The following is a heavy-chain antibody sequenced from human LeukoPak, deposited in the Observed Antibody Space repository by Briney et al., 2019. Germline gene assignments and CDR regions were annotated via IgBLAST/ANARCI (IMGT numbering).Heavy chain of an antibody. D-gene: IGHD1-26*01. CDR1: GFTFSSYA. J-gene: IGHJ4*02. V-gene: IGHV3-30-3*01. Sequence: GGSLRLSCAASGFTFSSYAMHWVRQAPGKGLEWVAVISYDGSNKYYADSVKGRFTISRDNAKNSLFLQMNTLRDEDTAVYFCARKFSGTSLFYFDSWGQGTLVTVSS. CDR2: ISYDGSNK. CDR3: ARKFSGTSLFYFDS.